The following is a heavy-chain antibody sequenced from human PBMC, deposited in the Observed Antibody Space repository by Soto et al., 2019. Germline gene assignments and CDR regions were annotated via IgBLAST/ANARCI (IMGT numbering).Heavy chain of an antibody. CDR1: GVTFSSYA. CDR2: IIPIFGTA. D-gene: IGHD5-18*01. V-gene: IGHV1-69*13. Sequence: SVKVSCKASGVTFSSYAIGWVRQAPGQGLEWMGGIIPIFGTANYAQKFQGRVTITADESTSTAYMELSSLRSEDTAVYYCARGVPRGYSYGFNYYYYGMDVWGQGTTVTVSS. J-gene: IGHJ6*02. CDR3: ARGVPRGYSYGFNYYYYGMDV.